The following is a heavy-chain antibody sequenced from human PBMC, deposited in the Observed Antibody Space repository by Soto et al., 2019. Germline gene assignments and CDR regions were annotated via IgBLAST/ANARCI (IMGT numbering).Heavy chain of an antibody. Sequence: GASVKVSCKASRDTFSFYTINWVRQAPGLGLEWVGRINPILSMSNYAQKFQGRVTMTADKSTNTAYMELRSLRSEDTAMYYCARATWAGLSVNPHHIDYWGQGTQVTVSS. CDR2: INPILSMS. V-gene: IGHV1-69*02. CDR3: ARATWAGLSVNPHHIDY. D-gene: IGHD1-26*01. J-gene: IGHJ4*02. CDR1: RDTFSFYT.